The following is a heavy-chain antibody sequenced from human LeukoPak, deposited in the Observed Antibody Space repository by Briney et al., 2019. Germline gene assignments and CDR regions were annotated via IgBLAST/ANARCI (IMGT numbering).Heavy chain of an antibody. CDR3: ARGLGYITEDY. CDR2: ISSSGTTI. CDR1: GFIFSDYY. Sequence: PGGSLRLSCEASGFIFSDYYMSWIRQAPGKGLEWVSYISSSGTTIHYTDSVKGRFTISRDNAKNSVFLQMTGLRADDTAVYYCARGLGYITEDYWGQGTLVTVSS. V-gene: IGHV3-11*01. J-gene: IGHJ4*02. D-gene: IGHD5-24*01.